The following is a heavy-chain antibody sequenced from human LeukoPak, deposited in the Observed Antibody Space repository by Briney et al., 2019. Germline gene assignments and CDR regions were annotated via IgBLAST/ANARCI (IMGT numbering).Heavy chain of an antibody. V-gene: IGHV3-30*02. J-gene: IGHJ4*02. CDR1: GFTFSSNG. CDR3: ARDLRSSGYYAFDY. CDR2: IRFDGSNK. Sequence: GSLRLSCVASGFTFSSNGMHWVRQAPGKGLEWVAFIRFDGSNKYYADSVKGRFTISRDNSKNTLHLQMNSLRSEDTAVYYCARDLRSSGYYAFDYWGQGTLVTVSS. D-gene: IGHD3-22*01.